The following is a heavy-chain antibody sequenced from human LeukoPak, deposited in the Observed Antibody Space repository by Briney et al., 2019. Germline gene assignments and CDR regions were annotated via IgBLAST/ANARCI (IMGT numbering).Heavy chain of an antibody. V-gene: IGHV1-69*05. CDR3: ARDITMVRGAKYNWFDP. CDR2: IIPIFGTA. Sequence: GSSVKVSCKASGGTFSSYTISWVRQAPGQGLEWMGGIIPIFGTANYAQKFQGRVTITTDESTSTAYMELSSLRSEDTAVYYCARDITMVRGAKYNWFDPWGQGTLVTVSS. CDR1: GGTFSSYT. J-gene: IGHJ5*02. D-gene: IGHD3-10*01.